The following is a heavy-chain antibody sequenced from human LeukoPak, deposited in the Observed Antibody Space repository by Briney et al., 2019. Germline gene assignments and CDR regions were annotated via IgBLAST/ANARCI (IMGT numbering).Heavy chain of an antibody. D-gene: IGHD3-10*01. J-gene: IGHJ6*03. CDR1: GGTFRTYG. V-gene: IGHV1-69*13. CDR2: IIPIFGGT. Sequence: SVKVSCKASGGTFRTYGVSWVRQAPGQGLEWMGEIIPIFGGTSYAQKFQDRVTITADESTAVAYMDLSSLRFEDTAVYYCARVITIGQPPYYYYMDVWGKGTTVTVSS. CDR3: ARVITIGQPPYYYYMDV.